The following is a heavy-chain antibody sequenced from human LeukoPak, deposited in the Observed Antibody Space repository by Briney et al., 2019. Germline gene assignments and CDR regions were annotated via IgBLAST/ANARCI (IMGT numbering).Heavy chain of an antibody. CDR1: GYTFTSFD. CDR3: ARTGSGYYYMDV. V-gene: IGHV1-3*03. CDR2: INAGNGNT. J-gene: IGHJ6*03. Sequence: ASVKVSCKASGYTFTSFDINWVRQAPGQGLEWMGWINAGNGNTKYSQEFQGRVTMTRDMSTSTVYMELSSLRSEDTAVYYCARTGSGYYYMDVWGKGTTVTVSS. D-gene: IGHD6-19*01.